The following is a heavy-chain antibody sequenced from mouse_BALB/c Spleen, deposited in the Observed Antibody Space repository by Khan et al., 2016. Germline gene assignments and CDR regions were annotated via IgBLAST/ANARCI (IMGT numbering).Heavy chain of an antibody. CDR2: INTYTGEP. J-gene: IGHJ3*01. CDR1: GYTFTNYG. V-gene: IGHV9-3-1*01. D-gene: IGHD2-13*01. CDR3: AIGGDYGGFAS. Sequence: QLVQSGPELKKPGETVKISCKASGYTFTNYGMNWVKQAPGKGLKWMGWINTYTGEPTYADDFKGRFAFSLQTSASTAYLQINNLKNEDTATYFCAIGGDYGGFASWGQGTLVTVSA.